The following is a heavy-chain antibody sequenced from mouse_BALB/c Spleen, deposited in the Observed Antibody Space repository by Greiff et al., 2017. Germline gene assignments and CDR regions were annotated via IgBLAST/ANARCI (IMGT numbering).Heavy chain of an antibody. CDR2: IYPGDGDT. CDR1: GYAFSSYW. V-gene: IGHV1-80*01. D-gene: IGHD1-1*01. CDR3: ASNSHITTVVAYYAMDY. Sequence: VQRVESGAELVRPGSSVKISCKASGYAFSSYWMNWVKQRPGQGLEWIGQIYPGDGDTNYNGKFKGKATLTADKSSSTAYMQLSSLTSEDSAVYFCASNSHITTVVAYYAMDYWGQGTSVTVSS. J-gene: IGHJ4*01.